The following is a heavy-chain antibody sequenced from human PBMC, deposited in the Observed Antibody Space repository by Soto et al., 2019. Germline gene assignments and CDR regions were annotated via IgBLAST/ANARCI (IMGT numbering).Heavy chain of an antibody. Sequence: ASVNVSCKASGGTFSSYAISWVRQAPGQGLEWMGGIIPIFGTANYAQKFQGRVTITADESTSTAYMELSSLRSEDTAVYYCARGIAGATLAFDIWGQGTMVTVSS. CDR3: ARGIAGATLAFDI. D-gene: IGHD1-26*01. V-gene: IGHV1-69*13. CDR1: GGTFSSYA. J-gene: IGHJ3*02. CDR2: IIPIFGTA.